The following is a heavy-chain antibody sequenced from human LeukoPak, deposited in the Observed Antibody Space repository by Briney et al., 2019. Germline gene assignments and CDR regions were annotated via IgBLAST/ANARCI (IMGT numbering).Heavy chain of an antibody. Sequence: SETLSLTCTVSAGSINRFYWNWIRQPPGKGLEWIGYIYYSGSTNYNPSLKSRVTISVDTSKNQFSLKLSSVTAADTAVYYCARDDGYCSGGSCYSNWFDPWGQGTLVTVSS. CDR3: ARDDGYCSGGSCYSNWFDP. J-gene: IGHJ5*02. D-gene: IGHD2-15*01. V-gene: IGHV4-59*01. CDR1: AGSINRFY. CDR2: IYYSGST.